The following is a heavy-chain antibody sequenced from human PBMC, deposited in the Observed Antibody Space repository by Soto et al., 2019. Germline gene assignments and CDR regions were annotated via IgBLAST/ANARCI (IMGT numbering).Heavy chain of an antibody. V-gene: IGHV3-7*05. J-gene: IGHJ3*02. CDR3: ARDVSPGSGPYYLDAFDM. Sequence: EVQLVESGGGLVQPGESLRLSCAASGFTFSDYWMTWVRQAPGKGLEWVANIKKDESKKSYLDSVRGRFTISRDNARNSLYLQMDRLRAEDTALYYCARDVSPGSGPYYLDAFDMWGKGTMVTVSS. CDR2: IKKDESKK. D-gene: IGHD3-22*01. CDR1: GFTFSDYW.